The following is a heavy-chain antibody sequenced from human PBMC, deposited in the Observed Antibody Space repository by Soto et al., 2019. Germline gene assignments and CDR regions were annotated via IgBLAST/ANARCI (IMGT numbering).Heavy chain of an antibody. D-gene: IGHD6-13*01. CDR1: GFTFSDYY. J-gene: IGHJ5*02. CDR3: ARDISIAAAGKNPAA. V-gene: IGHV3-11*06. CDR2: ISSSSSYT. Sequence: GGSLRLSCAASGFTFSDYYMSWIRQAPGKGLEWVSYISSSSSYTNYADSVKGRFTISRDNAKNSLYLQMNSLRAEDTAVYYCARDISIAAAGKNPAAWGQGTLVTVSS.